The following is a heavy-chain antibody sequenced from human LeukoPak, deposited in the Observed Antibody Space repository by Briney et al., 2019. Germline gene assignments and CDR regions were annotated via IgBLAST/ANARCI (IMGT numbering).Heavy chain of an antibody. CDR1: GFTFSGSA. CDR2: IRNKENSYAT. D-gene: IGHD6-19*01. Sequence: PGGSLRLSCAASGFTFSGSAMHWVRQASGKGLEWVGRIRNKENSYATAYAASVKGRFTISRDDSGNMAYLQMNSLKTEDTAVYYCTRRLESGIWDFDYWGQGARVTVSS. CDR3: TRRLESGIWDFDY. J-gene: IGHJ4*02. V-gene: IGHV3-73*01.